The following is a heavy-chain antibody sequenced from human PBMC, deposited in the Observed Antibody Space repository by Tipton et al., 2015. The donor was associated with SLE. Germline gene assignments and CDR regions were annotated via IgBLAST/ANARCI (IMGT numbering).Heavy chain of an antibody. CDR3: ARDREFLWYETVGDAFEH. CDR1: SYSISSGYY. Sequence: TLSLTCLVSSYSISSGYYWGWIRQPPGKGLEWIGSIYHSGNTYYNPSLKNRVTISIDTSKNQFSLKLTSVTAADSAVYFCARDREFLWYETVGDAFEHWGQGKMVTVSS. V-gene: IGHV4-38-2*02. CDR2: IYHSGNT. J-gene: IGHJ3*01. D-gene: IGHD6-13*01.